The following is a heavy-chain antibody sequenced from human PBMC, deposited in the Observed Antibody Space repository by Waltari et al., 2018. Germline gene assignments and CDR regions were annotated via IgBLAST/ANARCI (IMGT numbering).Heavy chain of an antibody. CDR3: ARPSSGSHNY. Sequence: DVQLVESGVGLVQPGGSLRPSWAASGFTVGNNYMSWVRQPPGKGLEWVSLIYSGGDAFYADSVKGRFTISRDNSKNTLYLQMNSLRAEDTAVYYCARPSSGSHNYWGRGTLVTVSS. D-gene: IGHD1-26*01. CDR1: GFTVGNNY. J-gene: IGHJ4*02. V-gene: IGHV3-66*01. CDR2: IYSGGDA.